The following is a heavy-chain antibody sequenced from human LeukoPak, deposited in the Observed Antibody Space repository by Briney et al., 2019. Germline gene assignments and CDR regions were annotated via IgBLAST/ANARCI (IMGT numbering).Heavy chain of an antibody. D-gene: IGHD3-9*01. Sequence: ASVKVSCKASGYTFTGYYMHRVRQAPGQGLEWMGWINPNSGGTNYAQKFQGRVTMTRDTSISTAYMELSRLRSDDTAVYYCARENSYDILTGPTYYYYGMDVWGQGTTVTVSS. CDR3: ARENSYDILTGPTYYYYGMDV. CDR1: GYTFTGYY. CDR2: INPNSGGT. V-gene: IGHV1-2*02. J-gene: IGHJ6*02.